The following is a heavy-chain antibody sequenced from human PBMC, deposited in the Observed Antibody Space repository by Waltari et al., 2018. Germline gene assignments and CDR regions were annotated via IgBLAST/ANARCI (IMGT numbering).Heavy chain of an antibody. CDR1: GFTFDDYA. CDR3: AKNSAARLSYFDY. V-gene: IGHV3-9*01. J-gene: IGHJ4*02. Sequence: EVQLVESGGGLVQPGRSLRLSCAASGFTFDDYAIHWVRQAPGNGLEWVSGVSGNSGSIGDADSVKGRFTISRDNAKNALYLQMNILRAEDTALYYCAKNSAARLSYFDYWGQGTLVTVSS. D-gene: IGHD6-6*01. CDR2: VSGNSGSI.